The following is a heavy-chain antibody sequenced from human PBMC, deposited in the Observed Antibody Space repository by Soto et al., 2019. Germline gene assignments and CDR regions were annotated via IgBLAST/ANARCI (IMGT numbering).Heavy chain of an antibody. CDR3: ARVSTPPYMDV. Sequence: QVQLVQSGAEVKKPGSSVKVSCKASGGTFSSYTISWVRQAPGQGLEWMGKMIPILGIANYAQKFQGRVTITADNSTSTASTELSSLGSEDTAVYCCARVSTPPYMDVWGKGTTVT. CDR1: GGTFSSYT. V-gene: IGHV1-69*02. CDR2: MIPILGIA. D-gene: IGHD2-15*01. J-gene: IGHJ6*03.